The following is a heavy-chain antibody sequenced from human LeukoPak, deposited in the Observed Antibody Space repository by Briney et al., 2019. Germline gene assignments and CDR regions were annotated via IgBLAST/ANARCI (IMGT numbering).Heavy chain of an antibody. CDR1: GGSFSGYY. CDR3: AKGRGLLWFGELLHNWFDP. D-gene: IGHD3-10*01. J-gene: IGHJ5*02. Sequence: TSETLSLTCAVYGGSFSGYYWSWIRQPPGKGLEWIGEINHSGSTNYNPSLKTRVTISVDTSKNQFSLKLSSVTAADTAVYYYAKGRGLLWFGELLHNWFDPWGQGTLVTVSS. V-gene: IGHV4-34*01. CDR2: INHSGST.